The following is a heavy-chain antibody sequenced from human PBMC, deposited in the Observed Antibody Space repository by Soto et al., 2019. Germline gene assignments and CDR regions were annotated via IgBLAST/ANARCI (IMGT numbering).Heavy chain of an antibody. D-gene: IGHD5-12*01. V-gene: IGHV3-7*01. J-gene: IGHJ3*02. CDR1: GFTFSSYW. Sequence: GGSLRLSCAASGFTFSSYWMSWVRQAPGKGLEWVANIKQDGSEKYYVDSVKGRFTISRDNAKNSLYLQMNSLRAEDTAVYYCARDQHIVATPDAFDIWGQGTMVTVSS. CDR2: IKQDGSEK. CDR3: ARDQHIVATPDAFDI.